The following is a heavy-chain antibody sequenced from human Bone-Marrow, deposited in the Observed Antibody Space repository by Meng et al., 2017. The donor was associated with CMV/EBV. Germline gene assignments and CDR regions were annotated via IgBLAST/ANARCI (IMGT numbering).Heavy chain of an antibody. CDR2: ISSSGSTI. J-gene: IGHJ4*02. CDR3: ARGYYGSGSYLPDY. V-gene: IGHV3-11*01. Sequence: ASGFTFSDYYMRWIRQAPEKGLEWVSYISSSGSTIYYAASVKGRFTISRDNAKNSLYLQMNSLRAEDTAVYYCARGYYGSGSYLPDYWGQGTLVTVSS. D-gene: IGHD3-10*01. CDR1: GFTFSDYY.